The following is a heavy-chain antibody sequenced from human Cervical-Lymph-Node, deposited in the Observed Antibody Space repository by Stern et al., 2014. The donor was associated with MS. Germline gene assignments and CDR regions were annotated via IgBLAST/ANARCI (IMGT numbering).Heavy chain of an antibody. J-gene: IGHJ4*02. CDR3: ATMQVYSGSPGRADY. V-gene: IGHV5-51*03. CDR1: GYRFTGYW. D-gene: IGHD1-26*01. Sequence: EVQLEESGAVMKKPGESLKISCKASGYRFTGYWIAWVRQMPGQGLQYMGIIYPGDSETRYSPSFQGQVTISADKSISSAYLQWSSLKASDTAMYYCATMQVYSGSPGRADYWGQGTLVTVSS. CDR2: IYPGDSET.